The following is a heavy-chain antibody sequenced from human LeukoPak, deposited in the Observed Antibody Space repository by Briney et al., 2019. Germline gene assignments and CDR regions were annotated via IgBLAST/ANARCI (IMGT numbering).Heavy chain of an antibody. CDR2: INQDGRDK. Sequence: GGSLRLSCAASGFTFSSDWISLVGQAPGKGLEWVANINQDGRDKSYVDSVRGRFTISRDNARNSLYLQMNSLRAEDTAVYYCARDKAGVGYFDYWGQGTLVTVSS. D-gene: IGHD3-10*01. CDR3: ARDKAGVGYFDY. V-gene: IGHV3-7*01. J-gene: IGHJ4*02. CDR1: GFTFSSDW.